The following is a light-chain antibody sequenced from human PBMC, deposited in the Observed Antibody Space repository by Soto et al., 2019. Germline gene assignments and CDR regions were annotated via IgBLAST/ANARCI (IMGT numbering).Light chain of an antibody. CDR3: AAWDDRLTGAL. J-gene: IGLJ1*01. Sequence: QSVLTQPPSASGTPGQRVTMSCSGGSSNIGSNTVSWYQHLPGTAPQLLIYSDTQRASGVADRFSGSKSGTSASLAISGLQSDDEADYYCAAWDDRLTGALFGTGTKLTVL. V-gene: IGLV1-44*01. CDR1: SSNIGSNT. CDR2: SDT.